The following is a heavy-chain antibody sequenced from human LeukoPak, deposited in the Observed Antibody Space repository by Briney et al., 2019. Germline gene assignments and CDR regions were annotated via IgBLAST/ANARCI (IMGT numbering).Heavy chain of an antibody. CDR3: ATSSSWYVGYFDY. V-gene: IGHV3-30*03. D-gene: IGHD6-13*01. Sequence: GGSLRLSCAASGFTFSSYGMHWVRQAPGKGLEWVAVISYDGSNKYYADSVKGRFTISRDNSKNTLYLQMNSLRAEDTAVYYCATSSSWYVGYFDYWGQGTLVTVSS. J-gene: IGHJ4*02. CDR1: GFTFSSYG. CDR2: ISYDGSNK.